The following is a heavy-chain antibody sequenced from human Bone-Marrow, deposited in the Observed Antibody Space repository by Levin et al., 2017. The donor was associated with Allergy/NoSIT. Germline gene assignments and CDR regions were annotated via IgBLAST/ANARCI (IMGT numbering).Heavy chain of an antibody. CDR1: GFTFSSYW. J-gene: IGHJ3*02. CDR3: ARDPKGWLSWVNDAFDI. CDR2: IKGDGSEK. D-gene: IGHD5-24*01. Sequence: PGGSLRLSCAASGFTFSSYWMSWVRQAPGKGPEWVADIKGDGSEKFYVDSAKGRFTISRDNAKNSLYLEMSSLRAEDTAIYYCARDPKGWLSWVNDAFDIWGQGTVVTVSS. V-gene: IGHV3-7*04.